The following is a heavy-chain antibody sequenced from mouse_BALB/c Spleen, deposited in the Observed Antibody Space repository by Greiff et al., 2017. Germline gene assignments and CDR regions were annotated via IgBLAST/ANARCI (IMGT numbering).Heavy chain of an antibody. J-gene: IGHJ2*01. D-gene: IGHD1-1*01. Sequence: EVQRVESGGGLVQPGGSRKLSCAASGFTFSSFGMHWVRQAPEKGLEWVAYISSGSSTIYYADTVKGRFTISRDNPKNTLFLQMTSLRSEDTAMYYCARSVTTVDYFDYWGQGTTLTVSS. CDR3: ARSVTTVDYFDY. CDR1: GFTFSSFG. V-gene: IGHV5-17*02. CDR2: ISSGSSTI.